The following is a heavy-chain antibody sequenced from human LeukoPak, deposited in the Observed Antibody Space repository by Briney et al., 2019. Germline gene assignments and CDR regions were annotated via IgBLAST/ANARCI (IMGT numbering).Heavy chain of an antibody. Sequence: GGSLILSCVTSGFTFRTHEMNWVRAAPGKGLEWIAYISDSYVTHYAESVKGRFTVSRDNAKSSVYLQMNSLRAEDRAMYFCAREGELGRFNALDVWGQGTMITASS. CDR2: ISDSYVT. CDR1: GFTFRTHE. J-gene: IGHJ3*01. D-gene: IGHD1-26*01. V-gene: IGHV3-48*03. CDR3: AREGELGRFNALDV.